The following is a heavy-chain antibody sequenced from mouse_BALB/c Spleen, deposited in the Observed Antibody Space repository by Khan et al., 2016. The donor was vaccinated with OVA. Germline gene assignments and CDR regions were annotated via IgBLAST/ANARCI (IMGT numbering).Heavy chain of an antibody. J-gene: IGHJ4*01. Sequence: QVQLKESGAELARPGASVKMSCKASGYSFTSHTMHWVKQRPGQGLEWIGYINPRSGYTNYNQKFNDKATLTADKSSSTAYMQLSSLTSEDSAVYDCARRTTGYALDYWGQGTSVTVSS. CDR1: GYSFTSHT. V-gene: IGHV1-4*01. CDR2: INPRSGYT. CDR3: ARRTTGYALDY. D-gene: IGHD2-14*01.